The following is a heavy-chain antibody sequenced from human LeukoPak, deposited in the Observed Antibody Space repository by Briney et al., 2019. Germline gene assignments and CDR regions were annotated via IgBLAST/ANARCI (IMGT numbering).Heavy chain of an antibody. CDR1: GDSISSGGYY. D-gene: IGHD2-21*02. J-gene: IGHJ4*02. CDR2: IFTSGNT. V-gene: IGHV4-31*03. CDR3: ARATLRGDPFDF. Sequence: SETLSLTCTVSGDSISSGGYYWTWIRQHPGKGLEWIGNIFTSGNTYYNPSLKGRIFTSADTSKSQFSLRLTSVTAADTAVYYCARATLRGDPFDFWGQGLQVTVSS.